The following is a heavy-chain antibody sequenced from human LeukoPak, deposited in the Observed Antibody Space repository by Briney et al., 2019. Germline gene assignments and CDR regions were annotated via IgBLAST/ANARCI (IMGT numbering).Heavy chain of an antibody. J-gene: IGHJ4*02. V-gene: IGHV3-7*01. Sequence: GGSLRLSCAASGFTFSSSWMTWVRQVPGKGLEWVASIREDGSQKSSVDSVKGRFTISRDNAKTSLYLQMDSLRAEDTAVYWCARGPTNGQAFDYWGQGTPVSVSS. CDR1: GFTFSSSW. CDR2: IREDGSQK. D-gene: IGHD2-8*01. CDR3: ARGPTNGQAFDY.